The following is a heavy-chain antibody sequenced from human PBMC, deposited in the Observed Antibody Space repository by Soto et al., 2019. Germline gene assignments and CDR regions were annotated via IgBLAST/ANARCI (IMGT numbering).Heavy chain of an antibody. Sequence: SVKFSCKASGGTFSSYAISWVRQAPGQGLEWMGGIIPIFGTANYAQKFQGRVTITADESTSTAYMELSSLRSEDTAVYYCASGPASSGSYEYWGQGTLVTVSS. CDR1: GGTFSSYA. CDR2: IIPIFGTA. CDR3: ASGPASSGSYEY. V-gene: IGHV1-69*13. D-gene: IGHD1-26*01. J-gene: IGHJ4*02.